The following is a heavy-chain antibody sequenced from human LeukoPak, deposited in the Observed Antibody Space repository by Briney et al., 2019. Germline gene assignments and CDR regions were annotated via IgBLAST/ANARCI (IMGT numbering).Heavy chain of an antibody. V-gene: IGHV3-21*05. CDR1: GFTFSSYS. Sequence: GGSLRLSCAASGFTFSSYSMNWVRQAPGKGLEWVSYISSSSSYIYYVDSVKGRFTISRDNAKNSLYLQMNSLRAEDTAVYYCARDLEVLLWFGELFHYYYYGMDVWGQGTTVTVSS. CDR2: ISSSSSYI. D-gene: IGHD3-10*01. J-gene: IGHJ6*02. CDR3: ARDLEVLLWFGELFHYYYYGMDV.